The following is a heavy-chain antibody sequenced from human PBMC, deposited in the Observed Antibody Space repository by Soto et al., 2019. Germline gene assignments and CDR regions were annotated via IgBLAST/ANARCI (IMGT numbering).Heavy chain of an antibody. V-gene: IGHV3-33*01. CDR2: IWYDGSEK. J-gene: IGHJ5*02. CDR3: AREEDYYDSSGGGFDP. Sequence: QVQLVQSGGGVVQPGRSLRLSCAASGFTFSSHGMHWVRQAPGKGLEWVAVIWYDGSEKYYGDSVKGRFTISRDNSKNTLYLQMNSLRAEDTAVYYCAREEDYYDSSGGGFDPWGQGTLVTVSS. D-gene: IGHD3-22*01. CDR1: GFTFSSHG.